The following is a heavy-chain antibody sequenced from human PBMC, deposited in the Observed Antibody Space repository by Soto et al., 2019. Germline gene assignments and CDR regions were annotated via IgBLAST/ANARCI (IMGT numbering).Heavy chain of an antibody. J-gene: IGHJ4*02. V-gene: IGHV1-69*08. Sequence: QVQLVQSGAAVKKPGSSVKVSCKASGGTFSFYTLNWVRQAPGQGLEWMGRIIPILGKPTYAQKFQGRVTITADKSTRTAYMELASLRSDDSAVYYCTRAPGSSSWYVFDFWGQGTLVTVSS. CDR2: IIPILGKP. CDR3: TRAPGSSSWYVFDF. CDR1: GGTFSFYT. D-gene: IGHD6-13*01.